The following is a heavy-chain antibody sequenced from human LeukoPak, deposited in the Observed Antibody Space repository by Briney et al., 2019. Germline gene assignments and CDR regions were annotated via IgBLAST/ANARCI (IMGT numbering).Heavy chain of an antibody. D-gene: IGHD1-14*01. V-gene: IGHV4-59*01. Sequence: SETLSLTCRVSSGSISNYYWSWIRQSPGKGLEWIGYILSSGSTNYNPSVKSRVTISADTSRNQFSLKLSSVTAADTAVYYCARTNQFSETAFDIWGQGTMVIVSS. CDR3: ARTNQFSETAFDI. CDR1: SGSISNYY. J-gene: IGHJ3*02. CDR2: ILSSGST.